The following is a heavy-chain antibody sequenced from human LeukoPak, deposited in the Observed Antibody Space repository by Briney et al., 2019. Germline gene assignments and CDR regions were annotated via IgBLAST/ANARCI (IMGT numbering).Heavy chain of an antibody. CDR2: IRSRANSYVT. J-gene: IGHJ6*02. Sequence: PGGSLRLSCAASGFTFSGSAMHWVRQASGKGLEWVGRIRSRANSYVTAYSAAVTGRFITSRDDSSDTAYLQMNSLTTEDTAVYYCTRHSDTYCSRANCYVDNFYGLDVWGQGTRVTVSS. D-gene: IGHD2-2*01. V-gene: IGHV3-73*01. CDR3: TRHSDTYCSRANCYVDNFYGLDV. CDR1: GFTFSGSA.